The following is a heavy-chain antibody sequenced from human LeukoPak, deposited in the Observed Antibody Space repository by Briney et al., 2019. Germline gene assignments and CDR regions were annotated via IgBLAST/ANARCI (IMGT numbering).Heavy chain of an antibody. J-gene: IGHJ5*02. V-gene: IGHV3-7*01. Sequence: GGSLRLSCAASRFTFSSYEMNWVRQAPGKGLEWVANINQDETEKFYVDSVVGRFTISRDNGKNFLYPQMNSLRAEDTAVYYCAKSGGFFDTWGQGTLVTVSS. CDR2: INQDETEK. CDR1: RFTFSSYE. D-gene: IGHD1-26*01. CDR3: AKSGGFFDT.